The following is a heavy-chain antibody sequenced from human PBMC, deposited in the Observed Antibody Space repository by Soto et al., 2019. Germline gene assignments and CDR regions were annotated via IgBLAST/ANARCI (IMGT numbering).Heavy chain of an antibody. CDR2: ISSSSNAI. J-gene: IGHJ4*02. V-gene: IGHV3-48*01. CDR3: AKYGGISGGGYFDY. D-gene: IGHD2-15*01. CDR1: GFTFSNYS. Sequence: GGSLRLSCVTSGFTFSNYSMNWVRQAPGKGLEWVSYISSSSNAIYYADSVKGRFTISRDNSKNTLHLQMNSLRAEETAVYYCAKYGGISGGGYFDYWGQGTLVTVSS.